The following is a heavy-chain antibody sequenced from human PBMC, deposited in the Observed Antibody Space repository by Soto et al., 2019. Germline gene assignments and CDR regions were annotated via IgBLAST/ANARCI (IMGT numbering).Heavy chain of an antibody. CDR2: IKQDGSEK. Sequence: EVQLVESGGGLVQPGGSLRLSCAASGFMFSAYEMNWVRQAPGKGLEWVANIKQDGSEKWYVGSVKGRFTISRDNAKNSLYLLMNSLRDEDTAVYFCATGGKWLDFEYWGQGTLVTVSS. V-gene: IGHV3-7*05. CDR3: ATGGKWLDFEY. D-gene: IGHD6-19*01. CDR1: GFMFSAYE. J-gene: IGHJ4*02.